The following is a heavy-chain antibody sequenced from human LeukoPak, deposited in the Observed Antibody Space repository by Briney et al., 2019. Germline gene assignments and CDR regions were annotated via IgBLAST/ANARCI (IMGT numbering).Heavy chain of an antibody. J-gene: IGHJ4*02. CDR3: AKEGGLLSYDFWSGSWGHWFDY. CDR2: LSGSGGGT. Sequence: GGALRPSFGAPGFTLSSYAQGWGPPAPGEGVEWGSALSGSGGGTYYADSVKGRFTISRDNSKNTLYLQMNSLRAEDTAVYYCAKEGGLLSYDFWSGSWGHWFDYWGQGTLVTVSS. CDR1: GFTLSSYA. V-gene: IGHV3-23*01. D-gene: IGHD3-3*01.